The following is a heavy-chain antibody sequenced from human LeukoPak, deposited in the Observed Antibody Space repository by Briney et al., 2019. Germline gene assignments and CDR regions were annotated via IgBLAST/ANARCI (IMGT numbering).Heavy chain of an antibody. CDR2: ISSSSSTI. CDR1: GFTFSSYS. D-gene: IGHD1-1*01. CDR3: ASDCIQRPCDL. V-gene: IGHV3-48*01. Sequence: GGSLRLSCAASGFTFSSYSMNWVRQAPGKGLEWVSYISSSSSTIYYADSVKGRFTITRDNGKNSLYLQMTSLRAGDTALYYFASDCIQRPCDLWGQGTIVTVSS. J-gene: IGHJ3*01.